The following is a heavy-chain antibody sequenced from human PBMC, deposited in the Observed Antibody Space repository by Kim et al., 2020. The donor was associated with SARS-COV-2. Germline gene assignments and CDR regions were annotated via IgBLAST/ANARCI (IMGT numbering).Heavy chain of an antibody. CDR3: AREGSGSYNWLDP. V-gene: IGHV1-3*01. Sequence: YSQNLQGRVTITGDTSATTAYMELSRLTSKDTAVYYCAREGSGSYNWLDPWGQGTLVTVSS. J-gene: IGHJ5*02. D-gene: IGHD3-10*01.